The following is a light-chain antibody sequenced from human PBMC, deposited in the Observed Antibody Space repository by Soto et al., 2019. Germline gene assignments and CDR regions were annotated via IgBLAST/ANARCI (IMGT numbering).Light chain of an antibody. CDR2: AAS. J-gene: IGKJ1*01. CDR3: QQYNSYPT. CDR1: QSISSW. V-gene: IGKV1-5*01. Sequence: IQLYQSHATLSISIGESVTLTCLASQSISSWSAWYQQKPGKPTKLLIYAASSLESGVPSRFSGSGSATEFTLTISSLQPDDFATYCCQQYNSYPTFGQGTKVDIK.